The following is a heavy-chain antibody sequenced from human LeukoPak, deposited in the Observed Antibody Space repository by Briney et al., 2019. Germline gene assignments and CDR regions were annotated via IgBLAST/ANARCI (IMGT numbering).Heavy chain of an antibody. CDR2: INPNSGGT. D-gene: IGHD3-3*01. CDR1: GYTFTGYY. V-gene: IGHV1-2*02. J-gene: IGHJ5*02. Sequence: SVKVSCKASGYTFTGYYMHWVRQAPGQGLEWMGWINPNSGGTNYAQKFQGRVTMTRDTSISTAYMELSRLRSDDTAVYYCARALTIPADWFDPWGQGTLVTVSS. CDR3: ARALTIPADWFDP.